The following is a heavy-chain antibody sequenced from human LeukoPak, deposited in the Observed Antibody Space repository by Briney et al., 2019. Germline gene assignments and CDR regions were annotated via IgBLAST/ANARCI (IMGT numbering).Heavy chain of an antibody. CDR3: AIDPIWGTHS. J-gene: IGHJ4*02. Sequence: GGSLSLSCAASGFTFSTYTMSWVRPPPGKRLEGVSIIGSSGGGIHYADSVKGRFTISRDNSKNALYLQMNSLRVEDTAVYYCAIDPIWGTHSWGQGVLVTVSS. V-gene: IGHV3-23*01. D-gene: IGHD7-27*01. CDR2: IGSSGGGI. CDR1: GFTFSTYT.